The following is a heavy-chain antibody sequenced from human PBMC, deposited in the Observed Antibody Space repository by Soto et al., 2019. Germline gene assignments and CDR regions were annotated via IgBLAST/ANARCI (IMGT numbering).Heavy chain of an antibody. J-gene: IGHJ6*02. Sequence: ASVKVSCKASGGTFSSYAISWVRQAPGQGLEWMGGIIPIFGTANYAQKFQGRVTITADESTSTAYMELSSLRSEDTAVYYCARASQPNGGIAAAGIDYYYGMDVWGQGTTVTVSS. CDR3: ARASQPNGGIAAAGIDYYYGMDV. D-gene: IGHD6-13*01. V-gene: IGHV1-69*13. CDR2: IIPIFGTA. CDR1: GGTFSSYA.